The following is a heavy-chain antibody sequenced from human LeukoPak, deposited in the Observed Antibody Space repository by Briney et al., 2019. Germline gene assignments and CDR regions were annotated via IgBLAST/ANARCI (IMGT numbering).Heavy chain of an antibody. CDR3: ASVYCSSTSCTNWFDP. D-gene: IGHD2-2*01. J-gene: IGHJ5*02. CDR1: GGSFSGYY. Sequence: SETLSLTCAVYGGSFSGYYWSWIRQPPGKGLEWIGEINHSGSTNYNPSLKSRVTISVDTSKNQFSLKLSSVTAADTAVYYCASVYCSSTSCTNWFDPWGQGTLVTVSS. CDR2: INHSGST. V-gene: IGHV4-34*01.